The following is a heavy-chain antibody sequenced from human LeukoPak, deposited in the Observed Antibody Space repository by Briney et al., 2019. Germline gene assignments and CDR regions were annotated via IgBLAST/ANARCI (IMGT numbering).Heavy chain of an antibody. CDR2: ISYDGSNK. J-gene: IGHJ4*02. Sequence: GGSLRLSCAASGFTFSSYGMHWVRQAPGKGLEWVAVISYDGSNKYYADSVKGRFTISRDNSKNTLYLQMNSLRAEDTAVYYCAKAILTGSYRGYFDYWGQGTLVTVSS. CDR1: GFTFSSYG. V-gene: IGHV3-30*18. CDR3: AKAILTGSYRGYFDY. D-gene: IGHD3-9*01.